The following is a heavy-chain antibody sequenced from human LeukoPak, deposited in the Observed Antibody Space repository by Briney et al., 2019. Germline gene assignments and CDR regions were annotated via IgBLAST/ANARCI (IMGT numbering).Heavy chain of an antibody. CDR3: AREPTLGYSFDY. V-gene: IGHV1-2*02. D-gene: IGHD5-18*01. Sequence: ASVKVSCKASRYTLTGYYMHWVRPAPRQGLEWMGWINPNSGGTKYAQKFQGRVTMTRDTSISTAYMDLSRLRSDDTAVYYCAREPTLGYSFDYWGQGTLVTVSS. CDR1: RYTLTGYY. CDR2: INPNSGGT. J-gene: IGHJ4*02.